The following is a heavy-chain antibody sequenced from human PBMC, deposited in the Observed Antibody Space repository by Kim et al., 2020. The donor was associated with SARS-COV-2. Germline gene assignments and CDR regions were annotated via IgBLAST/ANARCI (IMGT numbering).Heavy chain of an antibody. Sequence: SETLSLTCDVSGGSISSSNWWSWVRQPPGKGLEWIGEIYHSGSTNYNPSLKSRVTISVDKSKNQFSLKLSSVTAADTAVYYCARELRAREWLRFRFDPWGQGTLVTVSS. J-gene: IGHJ5*02. CDR3: ARELRAREWLRFRFDP. D-gene: IGHD5-12*01. CDR1: GGSISSSNW. CDR2: IYHSGST. V-gene: IGHV4-4*02.